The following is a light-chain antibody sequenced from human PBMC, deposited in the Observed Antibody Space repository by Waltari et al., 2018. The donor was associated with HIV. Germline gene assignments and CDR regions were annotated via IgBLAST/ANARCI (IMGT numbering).Light chain of an antibody. CDR3: CSYAGTGTYV. CDR1: TSDVASYKL. Sequence: QSALTQPASVSGSPGQSITISCTATTSDVASYKLVSWYQQHPGKAPKVMIYAVTKRPSGVSSRFSGSKSGNTASLTISGLQAEDEADYYCCSYAGTGTYVFGTGTKVTVL. V-gene: IGLV2-23*02. J-gene: IGLJ1*01. CDR2: AVT.